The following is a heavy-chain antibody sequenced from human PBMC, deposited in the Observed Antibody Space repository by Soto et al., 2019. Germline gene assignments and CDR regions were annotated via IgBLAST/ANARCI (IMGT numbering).Heavy chain of an antibody. CDR3: AKSPVVYGSGSYYFDY. J-gene: IGHJ4*02. CDR2: ISYDGSNK. Sequence: SLRLSCAASGFTFSSYGMHWVRQAPGKGLEWVAVISYDGSNKYYADSVKGRFTISRDNSKNTLYLQMNSLRAEDTAVYYCAKSPVVYGSGSYYFDYWGQGTLVTVSS. D-gene: IGHD3-10*01. CDR1: GFTFSSYG. V-gene: IGHV3-30*18.